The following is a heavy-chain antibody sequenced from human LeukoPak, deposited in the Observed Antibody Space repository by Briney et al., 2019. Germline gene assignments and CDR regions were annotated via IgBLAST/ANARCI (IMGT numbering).Heavy chain of an antibody. Sequence: GSSVKVSCKASGGTFSSYAISWVRQAPGQGLEWMGGIIPIFGTANYAQKFQGRVTITTGESTSTAYMELSSLRSEDTAVYYCARDLGYYDILTGPQDYYYYYMDVWGKGTTVTVSS. V-gene: IGHV1-69*05. J-gene: IGHJ6*03. CDR1: GGTFSSYA. CDR2: IIPIFGTA. CDR3: ARDLGYYDILTGPQDYYYYYMDV. D-gene: IGHD3-9*01.